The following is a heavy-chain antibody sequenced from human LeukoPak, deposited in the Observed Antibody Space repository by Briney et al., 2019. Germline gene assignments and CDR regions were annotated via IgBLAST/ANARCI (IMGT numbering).Heavy chain of an antibody. CDR1: GGSFSGYY. V-gene: IGHV4-34*01. Sequence: SETLSLTCAVYGGSFSGYYWSWIRQPPGKGLEWIGEINHSGSTNYNPSLKSRVTISVDTSKNQFSLKLSSVTAADTAVYYCARRRYYYYMDVWGKGTTVTISS. CDR2: INHSGST. J-gene: IGHJ6*03. CDR3: ARRRYYYYMDV.